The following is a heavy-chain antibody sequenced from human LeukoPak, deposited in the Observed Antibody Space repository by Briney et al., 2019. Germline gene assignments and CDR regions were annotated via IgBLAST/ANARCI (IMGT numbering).Heavy chain of an antibody. Sequence: GGSLRLSCAASGFTFSSYSMNWVRQAPGKGLEWVSSISSSSSYIYYADSVKGRFTISRDNAKNSLYLQMNSLSAEDTAVYYCASSPSEWLLYGGNEYDYWGQGTLVTVSS. V-gene: IGHV3-21*01. CDR1: GFTFSSYS. CDR3: ASSPSEWLLYGGNEYDY. CDR2: ISSSSSYI. D-gene: IGHD3-3*01. J-gene: IGHJ4*02.